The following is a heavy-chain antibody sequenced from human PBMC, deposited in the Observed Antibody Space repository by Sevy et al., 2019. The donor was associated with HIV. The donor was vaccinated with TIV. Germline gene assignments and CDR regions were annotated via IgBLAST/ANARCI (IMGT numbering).Heavy chain of an antibody. CDR2: IKGKTDGETT. D-gene: IGHD3-10*01. J-gene: IGHJ4*02. CDR3: TTRPYGSIIDY. V-gene: IGHV3-15*07. CDR1: GFNISSAS. Sequence: GGSLRLSCGGSGFNISSASMNWVRQAPGKGLEWVGRIKGKTDGETTDYAAPVKGRFIMSRDDSGKTVYVQLNSVKTEDTAMYFCTTRPYGSIIDYWGQGTLVTVSS.